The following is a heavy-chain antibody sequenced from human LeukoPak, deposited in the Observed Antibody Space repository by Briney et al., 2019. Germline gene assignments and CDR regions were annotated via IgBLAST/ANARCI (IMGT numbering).Heavy chain of an antibody. V-gene: IGHV4-39*07. J-gene: IGHJ4*02. CDR1: GGSISSSSYY. Sequence: SETLSLTCTVSGGSISSSSYYWGWIRQPPGKGLEWIGSIYYSGSTYYNPSHKSRVTISVDTSKNQFSLKLSSVTAADTAVYYCARVNYGSGSYHFDYWGQGTLVTVSS. CDR3: ARVNYGSGSYHFDY. CDR2: IYYSGST. D-gene: IGHD3-10*01.